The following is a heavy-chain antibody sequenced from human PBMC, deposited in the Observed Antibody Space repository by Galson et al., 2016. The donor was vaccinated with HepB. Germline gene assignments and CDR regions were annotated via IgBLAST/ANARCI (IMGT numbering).Heavy chain of an antibody. CDR1: GFTFSSYI. V-gene: IGHV3-23*01. Sequence: SLRLSCAASGFTFSSYIMSWVRQAPGKRLEWVAAISGSGYDTYYTDPAKGRVTISKDKSKNTVYPHMHNPRAEATAVYYCAKLMGDWGDRSTGFVDYWGQGTLVTVSS. CDR3: AKLMGDWGDRSTGFVDY. D-gene: IGHD3-16*01. CDR2: ISGSGYDT. J-gene: IGHJ4*02.